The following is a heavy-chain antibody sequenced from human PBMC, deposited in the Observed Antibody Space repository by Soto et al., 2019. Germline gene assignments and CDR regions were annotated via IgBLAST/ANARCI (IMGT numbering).Heavy chain of an antibody. J-gene: IGHJ4*02. V-gene: IGHV3-23*01. Sequence: GGFLRLSCAASGFTLCTFSISWGRQAPGKGLEWVSAISGSGGTTYYADSVKGRFTISRDNSKNTLYLQMNSLRAEDTAVYYCAKEDKSPEYWGQGTLVTVSS. CDR1: GFTLCTFS. CDR3: AKEDKSPEY. CDR2: ISGSGGTT.